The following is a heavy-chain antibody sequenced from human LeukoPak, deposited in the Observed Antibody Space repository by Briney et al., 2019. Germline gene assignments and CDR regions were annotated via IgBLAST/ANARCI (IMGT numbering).Heavy chain of an antibody. D-gene: IGHD6-13*01. J-gene: IGHJ4*02. CDR1: GFTFSSYA. Sequence: GGSLRLSCAASGFTFSSYAMHWVRQAPGKGREYDSAISSNGGSTYYANSVKGRFTISRDNSKNTLYLQMGSLRAEDMAVYYCARGGAAGTFADDSDYWGQGTLVTVSS. V-gene: IGHV3-64*01. CDR3: ARGGAAGTFADDSDY. CDR2: ISSNGGST.